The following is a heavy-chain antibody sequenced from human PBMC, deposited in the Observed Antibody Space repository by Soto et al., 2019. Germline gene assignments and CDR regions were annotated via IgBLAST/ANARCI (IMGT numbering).Heavy chain of an antibody. CDR1: GFTFDDYA. J-gene: IGHJ4*02. V-gene: IGHV3-9*01. D-gene: IGHD6-19*01. CDR2: ISWNSGSI. CDR3: AKVLSSGSFDY. Sequence: EVQLVESGGGLVQPGRSLRLSCAASGFTFDDYAMHWVRQAPGKGLEWVSGISWNSGSIGYADSVKGRFTISRDNAKNSLYLQMNSLRAEDTALYNCAKVLSSGSFDYWGQGTLVTVSS.